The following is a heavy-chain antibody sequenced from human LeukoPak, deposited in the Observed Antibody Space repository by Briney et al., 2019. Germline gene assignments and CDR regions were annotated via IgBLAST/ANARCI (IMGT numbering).Heavy chain of an antibody. CDR3: ASGAAAGTGWFDP. J-gene: IGHJ5*02. V-gene: IGHV1-69*13. CDR2: IIPIFGTA. D-gene: IGHD6-13*01. Sequence: ASVKVSCKASGGTFSSYAISWVRQAPGQGLEWMGGIIPIFGTANYAQKFQGRVTITADESTSTAYMELSSLRSEDTAVYYCASGAAAGTGWFDPWGQGTLVTVSS. CDR1: GGTFSSYA.